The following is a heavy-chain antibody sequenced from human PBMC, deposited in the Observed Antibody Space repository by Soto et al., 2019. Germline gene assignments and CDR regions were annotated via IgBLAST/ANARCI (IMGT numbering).Heavy chain of an antibody. J-gene: IGHJ4*02. CDR2: IYWDDDK. D-gene: IGHD2-15*01. Sequence: QITLKESGPTLVKPTQTLTLTCTFSGFSLSTSGVGVGWIRQPPGKALEWLALIYWDDDKRYSPSLKSRLTITNDASKNRVVLTWTNMDPVDTATYYCAHGPSYCSGGSCYSGFDYWGQGTLVTVSS. V-gene: IGHV2-5*02. CDR1: GFSLSTSGVG. CDR3: AHGPSYCSGGSCYSGFDY.